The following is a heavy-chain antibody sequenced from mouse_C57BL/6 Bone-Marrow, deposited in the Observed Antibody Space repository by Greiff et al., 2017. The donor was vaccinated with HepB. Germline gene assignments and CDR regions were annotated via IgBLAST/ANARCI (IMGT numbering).Heavy chain of an antibody. CDR3: ARGDYYGSSYLFDY. D-gene: IGHD1-1*01. CDR1: GYSITSGYY. Sequence: VQLQESGPGLVKPSQSLSLTCSVTGYSITSGYYWNWIRQFPGNKLEWMGYISYDGSNNYNPSLKNRISITRDTSKNQFFLKLNSVTTEDTATYYCARGDYYGSSYLFDYWGQGTTRTVSS. CDR2: ISYDGSN. J-gene: IGHJ2*01. V-gene: IGHV3-6*01.